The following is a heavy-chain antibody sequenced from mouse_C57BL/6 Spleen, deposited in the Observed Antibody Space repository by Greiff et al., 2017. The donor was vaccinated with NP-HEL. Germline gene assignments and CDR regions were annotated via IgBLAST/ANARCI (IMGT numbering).Heavy chain of an antibody. CDR2: INPSNGGT. D-gene: IGHD2-2*01. CDR1: GYTFTSYW. CDR3: ARSESLWLEGDY. Sequence: QVQLQQPGTELVKPGASVKLSCKASGYTFTSYWMHWVKQRPGQGLEWIGNINPSNGGTNYNEKFKSKATLTVDKSSSTAYMQRSSLTSEDSAVYCCARSESLWLEGDYWGQGTTLTVSS. V-gene: IGHV1-53*01. J-gene: IGHJ2*01.